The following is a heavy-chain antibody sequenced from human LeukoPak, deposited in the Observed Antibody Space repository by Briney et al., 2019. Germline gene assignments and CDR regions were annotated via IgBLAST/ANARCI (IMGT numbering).Heavy chain of an antibody. V-gene: IGHV3-21*01. Sequence: GGSLRPSCAASGFTFSSYSMNWVRQAPGKGLEWVSSISSSSSYIYYADSVKGRVTISRDNAKNSLYLQMNRLRAEDTAVYYCARVRAITIFGVVASDAFDIWGQGTMVTVSP. CDR1: GFTFSSYS. CDR3: ARVRAITIFGVVASDAFDI. D-gene: IGHD3-3*01. J-gene: IGHJ3*02. CDR2: ISSSSSYI.